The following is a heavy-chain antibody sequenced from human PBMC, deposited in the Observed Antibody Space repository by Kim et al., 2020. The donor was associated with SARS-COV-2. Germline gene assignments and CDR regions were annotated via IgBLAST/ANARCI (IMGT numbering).Heavy chain of an antibody. D-gene: IGHD2-2*01. CDR2: INAGNGNT. CDR3: GRGEIGYCSSTTCSDAFDI. V-gene: IGHV1-3*01. J-gene: IGHJ3*02. CDR1: GLTFTNYV. Sequence: ASVKVSCKASGLTFTNYVIHWVRQAPGQRLEWMGWINAGNGNTKYSQKFQGRVTITRDSSASAAYMELSSLRSEDTAIYYCGRGEIGYCSSTTCSDAFDIWGQGTMVTVSS.